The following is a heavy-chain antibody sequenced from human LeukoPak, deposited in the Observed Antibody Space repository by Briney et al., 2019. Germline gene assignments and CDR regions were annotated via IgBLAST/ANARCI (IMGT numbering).Heavy chain of an antibody. D-gene: IGHD5-12*01. CDR2: VRNSGSA. CDR1: GYSISSSNW. J-gene: IGHJ5*02. CDR3: ARLSSGSDWGFDP. V-gene: IGHV4-28*01. Sequence: SETLSLTCAVSGYSISSSNWWGWIRQPPGKGLEWMGHVRNSGSAYYNPSLKSRLTMSVDTSNNHFSLKLSSVTAADTAVYYCARLSSGSDWGFDPWGQGTLVTVSS.